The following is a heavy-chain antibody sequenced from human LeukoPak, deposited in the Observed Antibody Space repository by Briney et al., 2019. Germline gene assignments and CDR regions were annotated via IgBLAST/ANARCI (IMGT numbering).Heavy chain of an antibody. D-gene: IGHD3-3*01. CDR1: GYAFTSYG. V-gene: IGHV1-8*01. Sequence: ASVKVSCKASGYAFTSYGINWVRQATGQGLEWMGWMNPNSGNTGYAQKFQGRVTMTRNTSISTAYMELSSLRSEDTAVYYCARSRTIFGVVIIAYYGMDVWGQGTTVTVSS. J-gene: IGHJ6*02. CDR2: MNPNSGNT. CDR3: ARSRTIFGVVIIAYYGMDV.